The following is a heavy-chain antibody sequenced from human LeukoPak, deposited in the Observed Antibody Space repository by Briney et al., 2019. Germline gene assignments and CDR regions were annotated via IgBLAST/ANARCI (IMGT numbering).Heavy chain of an antibody. CDR1: GFTFNSYA. J-gene: IGHJ4*02. Sequence: GGSLRLSCAASGFTFNSYAMTWVRQAPEKGLEWVSSTSDSGVSTYYADSVKGRFTISRDNSKNTLYLQMNSLRAEDTAVYYCAKGLRGIYDYWGQGTLVTVSS. CDR2: TSDSGVST. D-gene: IGHD1-26*01. CDR3: AKGLRGIYDY. V-gene: IGHV3-23*01.